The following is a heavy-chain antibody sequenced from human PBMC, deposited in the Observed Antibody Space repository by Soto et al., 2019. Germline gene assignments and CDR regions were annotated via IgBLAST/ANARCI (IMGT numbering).Heavy chain of an antibody. V-gene: IGHV3-30-3*01. CDR3: SREVLAEGQYYFDY. J-gene: IGHJ4*02. Sequence: GGSLRLSCAASGFTCSSYAMHWVRQAPGKGLEWVAVISYDGSNKYYADSVKGRFTISRDNSKNTLYLQMNSLRAEDTAVYYFSREVLAEGQYYFDYWGQGTLVTVSS. D-gene: IGHD6-13*01. CDR1: GFTCSSYA. CDR2: ISYDGSNK.